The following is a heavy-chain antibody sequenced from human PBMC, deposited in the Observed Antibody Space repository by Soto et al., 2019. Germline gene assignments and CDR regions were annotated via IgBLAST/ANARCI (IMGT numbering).Heavy chain of an antibody. CDR1: GFTCSSYG. V-gene: IGHV3-30*18. Sequence: QVQLVESGGGVVQPGRSLRLSCAASGFTCSSYGMHWVRQAPGKGLGWVAVITYDGSNKYYADSVKGRFTISRDNSKNTLHLQMNSLRAEDTAVYYCAKDKPFSFSSSWYYFDYWGQGPLVTVSS. CDR2: ITYDGSNK. CDR3: AKDKPFSFSSSWYYFDY. J-gene: IGHJ4*02. D-gene: IGHD6-13*01.